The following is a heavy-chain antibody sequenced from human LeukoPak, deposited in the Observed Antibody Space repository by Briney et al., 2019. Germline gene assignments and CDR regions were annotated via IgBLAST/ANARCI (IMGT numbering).Heavy chain of an antibody. CDR2: ISYDGSNK. D-gene: IGHD2-2*01. Sequence: GGSLRLSCAASGFTFSSYAMHWVRQAPGKGLEWVAVISYDGSNKYYADSVKGRFTISRDNSKNTLYLQMNSLRAEDTAVYYCANSRGVGVQLLIFDYWGQGTLVTVSS. CDR3: ANSRGVGVQLLIFDY. J-gene: IGHJ4*02. CDR1: GFTFSSYA. V-gene: IGHV3-30*04.